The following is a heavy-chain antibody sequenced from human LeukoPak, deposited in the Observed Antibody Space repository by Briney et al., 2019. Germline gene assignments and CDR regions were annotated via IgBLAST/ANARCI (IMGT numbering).Heavy chain of an antibody. J-gene: IGHJ4*02. CDR1: GGSISSGSYY. D-gene: IGHD3-9*01. CDR3: ARSAPSLTGYDLGYFDY. CDR2: IYTSGST. V-gene: IGHV4-61*02. Sequence: SLTLSLTCTVSGGSISSGSYYWSWIRQPAGKGLEWIGRIYTSGSTNYNPSLKSRVTISVDTSKNQFSLKLSSVTAADTAVYYCARSAPSLTGYDLGYFDYWGQGTLVTVSS.